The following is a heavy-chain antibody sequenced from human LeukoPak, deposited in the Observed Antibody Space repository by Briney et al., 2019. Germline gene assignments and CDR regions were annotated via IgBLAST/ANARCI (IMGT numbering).Heavy chain of an antibody. CDR3: AKDLGYCSGGSCPSFDY. V-gene: IGHV1-2*02. J-gene: IGHJ4*02. Sequence: ASVKVSCKASGYTFTGYYMHWVRQAPGQGLEWMGWINPNSGGTNYAQKFQGRVTMTRDTSISTAYMELSRLRSDDTAVYYCAKDLGYCSGGSCPSFDYWGQGTLVTVSS. D-gene: IGHD2-15*01. CDR2: INPNSGGT. CDR1: GYTFTGYY.